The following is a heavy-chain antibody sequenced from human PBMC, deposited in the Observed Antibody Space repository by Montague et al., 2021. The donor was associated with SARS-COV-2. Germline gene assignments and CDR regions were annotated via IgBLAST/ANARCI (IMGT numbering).Heavy chain of an antibody. CDR1: GGSISSYY. V-gene: IGHV4-59*01. CDR2: IYYGGRT. J-gene: IGHJ4*02. Sequence: SETLSLTCTVSGGSISSYYCSWIRQPRGKGLEWIGYIYYGGRTNXNPSRRSRVTILVDMSKNQFSLKLSSVTAADTAVYYCVRGMGGSYLYYFDYWGQGTLVTVSS. CDR3: VRGMGGSYLYYFDY. D-gene: IGHD1-26*01.